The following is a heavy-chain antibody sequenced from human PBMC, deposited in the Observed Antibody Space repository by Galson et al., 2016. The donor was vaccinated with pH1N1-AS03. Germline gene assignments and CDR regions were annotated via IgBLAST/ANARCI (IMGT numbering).Heavy chain of an antibody. D-gene: IGHD5-24*01. J-gene: IGHJ4*02. CDR2: IYPGDSDT. Sequence: QSGAEVKKPGESLKISCKTSGYIFTSYWVAWVRHMPGKGLEWMGIIYPGDSDTRYSPSFQGQVTISADRSINTAYLQWSSLMASDTAIYYCARQVRDGYNGYFDCWGQGILVTVSS. CDR1: GYIFTSYW. CDR3: ARQVRDGYNGYFDC. V-gene: IGHV5-51*01.